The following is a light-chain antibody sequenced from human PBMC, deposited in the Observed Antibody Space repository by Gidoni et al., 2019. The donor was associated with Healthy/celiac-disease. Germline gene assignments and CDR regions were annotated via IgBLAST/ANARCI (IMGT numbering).Light chain of an antibody. CDR1: QSISSY. CDR3: QQSYSTVWT. Sequence: DIQMTQSPSSLSASVGERVTITCRASQSISSYLNWYQQKPGKAPKLLIYAASSLQSGVPSRFSGSGSGTDFTLTISILQPEDFATYYCQQSYSTVWTFGQGTKVEIK. CDR2: AAS. J-gene: IGKJ1*01. V-gene: IGKV1-39*01.